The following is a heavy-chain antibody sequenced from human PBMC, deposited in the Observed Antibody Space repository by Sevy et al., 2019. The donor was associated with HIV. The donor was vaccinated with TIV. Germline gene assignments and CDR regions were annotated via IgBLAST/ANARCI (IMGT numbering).Heavy chain of an antibody. Sequence: SETLSLTCTVSGGSISSYYWSWIRQPPGKGLEWIGYIYYSGSTNYNPSLKSRVTISVDTSKNQFSLKLSSVTAADTAVYYCARAYDSSGYYGVGYYYYGMDVWGQGTTVTVSS. J-gene: IGHJ6*02. CDR3: ARAYDSSGYYGVGYYYYGMDV. D-gene: IGHD3-22*01. V-gene: IGHV4-59*01. CDR2: IYYSGST. CDR1: GGSISSYY.